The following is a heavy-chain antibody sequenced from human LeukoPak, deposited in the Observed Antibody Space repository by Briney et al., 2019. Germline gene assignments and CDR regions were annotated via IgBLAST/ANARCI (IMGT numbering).Heavy chain of an antibody. CDR2: NSGSGGST. CDR3: AKDPFYSMVRGAISDY. D-gene: IGHD3-10*01. Sequence: GGTLRLSCAASGFTFSSYGMSWVRQAPGKGLEWVSANSGSGGSTYYADSVKGRFTISRDNSKNTLYLQMNSLRAEDTAVYYCAKDPFYSMVRGAISDYWGQGTLVTVSS. CDR1: GFTFSSYG. J-gene: IGHJ4*02. V-gene: IGHV3-23*01.